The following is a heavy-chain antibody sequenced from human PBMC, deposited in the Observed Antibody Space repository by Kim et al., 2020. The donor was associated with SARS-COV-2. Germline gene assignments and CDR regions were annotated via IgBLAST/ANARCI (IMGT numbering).Heavy chain of an antibody. Sequence: DSVKGRFTISRDNSKNTLYLQMNSLRAEDTAVYYCAREGGFYYGSSGFDYWGQGTLVTVSS. CDR3: AREGGFYYGSSGFDY. J-gene: IGHJ4*02. V-gene: IGHV3-30*01. D-gene: IGHD3-22*01.